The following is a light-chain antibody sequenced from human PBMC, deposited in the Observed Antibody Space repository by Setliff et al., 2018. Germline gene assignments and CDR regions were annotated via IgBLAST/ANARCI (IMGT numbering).Light chain of an antibody. CDR1: SSDVGGYNF. CDR3: SSYTSSYTHV. CDR2: EVS. V-gene: IGLV2-14*01. J-gene: IGLJ1*01. Sequence: QSALTQPASVSGSPGQSITISCTGTSSDVGGYNFVSWYQQHPGKAPKLMISEVSNRPSGVSSRFSGSKSGNTASLTISGLQAEDEADYYCSSYTSSYTHVFGTGTKVT.